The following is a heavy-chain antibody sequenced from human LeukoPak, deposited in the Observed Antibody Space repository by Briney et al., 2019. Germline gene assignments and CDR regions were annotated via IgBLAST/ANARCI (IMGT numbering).Heavy chain of an antibody. CDR3: ARAYSSSWYFNWFDP. J-gene: IGHJ5*02. D-gene: IGHD6-13*01. Sequence: SETLSLTCTVSGGSISSSSYYWGWIRQPPGKGLEWIGSIYYSGSTYYNPSLKSRVTISVDTSKNQFSLKLSSVTAADTAVYFCARAYSSSWYFNWFDPWGQGTLVTVSS. V-gene: IGHV4-39*07. CDR1: GGSISSSSYY. CDR2: IYYSGST.